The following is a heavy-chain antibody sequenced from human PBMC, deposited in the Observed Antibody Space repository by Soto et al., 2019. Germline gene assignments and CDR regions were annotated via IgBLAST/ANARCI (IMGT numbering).Heavy chain of an antibody. CDR3: ESDRDGDYGPNYFDY. V-gene: IGHV4-59*01. J-gene: IGHJ4*02. CDR2: IYYSGSS. D-gene: IGHD4-17*01. Sequence: PSETLSLTCPGCGGGISSYYWRWIRQPPGKGLEWIRYIYYSGSSNYNPSLKSRVTISVDTSKNQFSLKLSSVTAADKAVYYSESDRDGDYGPNYFDYWAQGTLVTVSS. CDR1: GGGISSYY.